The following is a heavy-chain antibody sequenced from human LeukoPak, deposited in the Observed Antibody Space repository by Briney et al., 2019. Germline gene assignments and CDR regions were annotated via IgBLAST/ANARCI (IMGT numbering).Heavy chain of an antibody. J-gene: IGHJ4*02. V-gene: IGHV3-48*04. CDR3: ARSIVPDGTPPFDY. CDR2: ISSSSGSI. Sequence: PGGSLRLSCAASGFTFSSYSMNWVRQAPGKGLEWVSFISSSSGSIYYADSVKGRITISRDNAKNSLYLQVNSLRAEDTAVYYCARSIVPDGTPPFDYWGQGTLVTVSS. D-gene: IGHD2-2*01. CDR1: GFTFSSYS.